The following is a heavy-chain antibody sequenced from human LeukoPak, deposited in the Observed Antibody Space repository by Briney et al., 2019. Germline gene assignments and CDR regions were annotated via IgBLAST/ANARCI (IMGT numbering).Heavy chain of an antibody. CDR2: ISGSGGST. D-gene: IGHD3-3*01. Sequence: PGRSLRLSCAASGFTYSSYGRHWVRQAPDKGLEWVSAISGSGGSTYYADSVKGRFTISRDNSKNTLFLQMNSLRAEDTAPYYCAKSVAIYFYYGLDVWGQGTTVTVSS. V-gene: IGHV3-23*01. CDR1: GFTYSSYG. CDR3: AKSVAIYFYYGLDV. J-gene: IGHJ6*02.